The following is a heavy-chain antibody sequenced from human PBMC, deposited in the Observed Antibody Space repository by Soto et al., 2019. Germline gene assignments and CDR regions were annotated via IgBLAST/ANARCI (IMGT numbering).Heavy chain of an antibody. Sequence: GGSLRLSCAASGFTFSSYAMHWVRQAPGKGLEWVAVISYDGSNKYYADSVKGRFTISRDNSKNTLYLQMNSLRAEDTAVYYCARSSPPTKKRITMIVADPRFDPWGQGTLVTVSS. V-gene: IGHV3-30-3*01. CDR1: GFTFSSYA. CDR3: ARSSPPTKKRITMIVADPRFDP. D-gene: IGHD3-22*01. J-gene: IGHJ5*02. CDR2: ISYDGSNK.